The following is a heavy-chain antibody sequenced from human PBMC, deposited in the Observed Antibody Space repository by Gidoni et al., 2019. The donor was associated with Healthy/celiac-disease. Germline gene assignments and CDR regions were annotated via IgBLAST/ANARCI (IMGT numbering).Heavy chain of an antibody. CDR1: GFTLVDYA. D-gene: IGHD2-15*01. Sequence: EVQLVESGGGLVQPGGSLRLSCAASGFTLVDYALHWVRQAPGKGLEWVSGISWNSGSIGYADSVKGRFTISRDNAKNSLYLQMNSLRAEDTALYYCAKATLGGTPDFRDLLDAFDIWGQGTMVTVSS. J-gene: IGHJ3*02. CDR3: AKATLGGTPDFRDLLDAFDI. V-gene: IGHV3-9*01. CDR2: ISWNSGSI.